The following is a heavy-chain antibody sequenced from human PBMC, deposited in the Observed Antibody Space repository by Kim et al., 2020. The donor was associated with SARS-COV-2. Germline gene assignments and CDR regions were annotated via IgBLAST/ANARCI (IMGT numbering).Heavy chain of an antibody. CDR2: IKSKTDGGTT. J-gene: IGHJ4*02. CDR1: GFTFSNAW. V-gene: IGHV3-15*01. Sequence: GGSLRLSCAASGFTFSNAWMSWVRQAPGKGLEWVGRIKSKTDGGTTDYAAPVKGRFTISRDDSKNTLYLQMNSLKTEDTAVYYCTTDLRGYYYDSSGYYYLYYFDYWGQGTLVTVSS. CDR3: TTDLRGYYYDSSGYYYLYYFDY. D-gene: IGHD3-22*01.